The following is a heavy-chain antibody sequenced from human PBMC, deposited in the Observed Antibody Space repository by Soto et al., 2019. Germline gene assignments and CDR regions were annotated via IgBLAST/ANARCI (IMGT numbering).Heavy chain of an antibody. J-gene: IGHJ4*02. D-gene: IGHD3-22*01. Sequence: VASVKVSCKASGGTFSSYAISWARQAPGQGLEWMGGIIPIFGTANYAQKFQGRVTITADESTSTAYMELSSLRSEDTAVYYCARGPYYYDSSGYHLYWGQGTLVTVSS. V-gene: IGHV1-69*13. CDR2: IIPIFGTA. CDR1: GGTFSSYA. CDR3: ARGPYYYDSSGYHLY.